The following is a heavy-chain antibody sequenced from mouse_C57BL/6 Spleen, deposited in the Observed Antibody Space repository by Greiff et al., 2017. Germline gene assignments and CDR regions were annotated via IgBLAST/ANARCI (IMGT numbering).Heavy chain of an antibody. J-gene: IGHJ2*01. V-gene: IGHV5-17*01. CDR1: GFTFSDYG. CDR3: ARLASGYFDD. CDR2: ISSGSSTI. D-gene: IGHD3-1*01. Sequence: EVKVIESGGGLVKPGGSLKLSCAASGFTFSDYGMHWVRQAPEKGLEWVAYISSGSSTIYYADTVKGRFTIARDNAKNTLFLQMTSLGAEDTAMYYCARLASGYFDDWGQGTTLTVSS.